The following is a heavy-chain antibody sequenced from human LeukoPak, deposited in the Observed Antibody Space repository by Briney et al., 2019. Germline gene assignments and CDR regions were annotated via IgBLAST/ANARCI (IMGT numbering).Heavy chain of an antibody. CDR2: IYPGNSDT. V-gene: IGHV5-51*01. Sequence: GESLKISCKGSGYIFSTYWIGWVRQMPGKGLEWMGIIYPGNSDTRYSPTFQGQVTISADKSISTVYLQWGSLKASDTAMYYCARQPGAGWFDPWGQGTLVTVSS. D-gene: IGHD3-10*01. CDR3: ARQPGAGWFDP. J-gene: IGHJ5*02. CDR1: GYIFSTYW.